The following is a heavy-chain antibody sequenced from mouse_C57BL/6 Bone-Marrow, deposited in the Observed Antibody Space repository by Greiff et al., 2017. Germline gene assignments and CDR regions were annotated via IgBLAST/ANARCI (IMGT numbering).Heavy chain of an antibody. V-gene: IGHV1-81*01. CDR1: GYTFTSYG. D-gene: IGHD2-3*01. J-gene: IGHJ4*01. CDR3: ARYMDGYYVYAMDY. Sequence: QVQLQQSGAELARPGASVKLSCKASGYTFTSYGISWVKQRTGQGLEWIGEIYPRSGNTYYNEKFKGKATLTADKSSSTAYMELRSLSSEDSAVYFCARYMDGYYVYAMDYWGQGTSVTGSS. CDR2: IYPRSGNT.